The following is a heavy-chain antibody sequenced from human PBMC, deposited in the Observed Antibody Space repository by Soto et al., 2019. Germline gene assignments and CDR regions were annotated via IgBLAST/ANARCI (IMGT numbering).Heavy chain of an antibody. D-gene: IGHD6-6*01. V-gene: IGHV1-69*12. Sequence: QVQVVQSGAEVKKPGSSVKVSCKASGDTFNNYAINWVRQAPGRGLEWVGGIIPIFGAPKYAQKFQGRVTITADESTSTAYMELNSLRSEDTAVFYCATLSSHYGSSSYWGQGTLVTVSS. CDR2: IIPIFGAP. CDR1: GDTFNNYA. J-gene: IGHJ4*02. CDR3: ATLSSHYGSSSY.